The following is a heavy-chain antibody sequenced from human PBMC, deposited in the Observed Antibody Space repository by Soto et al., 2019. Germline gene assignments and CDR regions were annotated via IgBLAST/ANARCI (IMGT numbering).Heavy chain of an antibody. V-gene: IGHV3-33*01. Sequence: QVQLVESGGGVVQPGRSLRLSCAASGFTFSSYGMHWVRQAPGKGLEWVAVIWYDGSNKYYADSVKGRFTISRDNSKNTLYLQMHRLSAEDTAVYYCARGRYGGNDLIGYWGPGTLVTVSS. CDR1: GFTFSSYG. CDR2: IWYDGSNK. D-gene: IGHD2-15*01. J-gene: IGHJ4*02. CDR3: ARGRYGGNDLIGY.